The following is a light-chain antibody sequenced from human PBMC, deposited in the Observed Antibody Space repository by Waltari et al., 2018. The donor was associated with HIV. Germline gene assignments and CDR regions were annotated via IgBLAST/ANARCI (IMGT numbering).Light chain of an antibody. CDR2: EVT. CDR1: SSDVGEYNY. Sequence: QSALTQPRSLSGSPGQSVTISCTGTSSDVGEYNYVSWYQQHPGKAPKVIIFEVTKRPSGVPDRFSGSKSGSTASLTISGLQTEDEADYFCCSFAGNYRYVFGSGTKVTVL. J-gene: IGLJ1*01. V-gene: IGLV2-11*01. CDR3: CSFAGNYRYV.